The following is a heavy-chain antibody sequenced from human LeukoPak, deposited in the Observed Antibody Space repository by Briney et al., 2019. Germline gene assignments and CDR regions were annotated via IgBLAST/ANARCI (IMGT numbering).Heavy chain of an antibody. D-gene: IGHD2-2*01. Sequence: SETLSLTCAVYGGSFSDYYWSWIRQPPGKGLEWIGEINHSGSTNYNPSLKSRVTISVDTSKNQFSLKLSSVTAADTAVYYCARGPGHCSSTSCFPPDYWGQGTLVTVSS. CDR2: INHSGST. V-gene: IGHV4-34*01. CDR3: ARGPGHCSSTSCFPPDY. CDR1: GGSFSDYY. J-gene: IGHJ4*02.